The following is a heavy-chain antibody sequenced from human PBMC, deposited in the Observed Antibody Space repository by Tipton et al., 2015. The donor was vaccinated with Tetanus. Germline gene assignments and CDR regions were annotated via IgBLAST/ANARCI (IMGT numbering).Heavy chain of an antibody. J-gene: IGHJ6*02. CDR2: ICTNDDT. CDR3: ARERVGYSSSSPWDYYYGMDV. Sequence: SLRLSCAASGFTFSSYSMNWVRQAPGRGLEWVSVICTNDDTHYADFVNGRFTISRDNSKNTLYLQMNSLRAEDTAVYYCARERVGYSSSSPWDYYYGMDVWGQGTTVTVSS. CDR1: GFTFSSYS. D-gene: IGHD6-6*01. V-gene: IGHV3-66*01.